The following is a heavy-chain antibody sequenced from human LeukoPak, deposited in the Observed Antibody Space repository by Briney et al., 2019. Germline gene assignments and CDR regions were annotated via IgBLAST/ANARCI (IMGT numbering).Heavy chain of an antibody. J-gene: IGHJ4*02. CDR1: GFSLSGYW. CDR3: ARGGYSFDY. D-gene: IGHD5-18*01. V-gene: IGHV3-7*01. Sequence: GGAPRLSCAASGFSLSGYWMTWARQAPGKGLEGVARLHADGVEQNYVDSVTGRFTMYRDNAKNPLDMQMNSLRVEDTDVYYCARGGYSFDYLGQGPLVAVSS. CDR2: LHADGVEQ.